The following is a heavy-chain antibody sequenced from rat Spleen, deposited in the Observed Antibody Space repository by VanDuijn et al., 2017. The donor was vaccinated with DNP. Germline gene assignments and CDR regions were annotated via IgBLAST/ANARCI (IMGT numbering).Heavy chain of an antibody. J-gene: IGHJ2*01. V-gene: IGHV5S13*01. Sequence: EVQLVDSGGGLVQPGRSLKLSCAASGFTFSNHDMAWVRQAPTKGLEWVASISTVGDNAYYRDSVKGRFTISRDNGKNTQYLQMDSLRSEDTATYYCARHGYYYDGSHPFDYWGQGVMVTVSS. CDR1: GFTFSNHD. CDR3: ARHGYYYDGSHPFDY. CDR2: ISTVGDNA. D-gene: IGHD1-12*02.